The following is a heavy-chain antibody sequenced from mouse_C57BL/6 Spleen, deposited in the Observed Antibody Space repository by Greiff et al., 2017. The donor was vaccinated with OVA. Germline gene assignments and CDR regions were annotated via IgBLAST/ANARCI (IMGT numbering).Heavy chain of an antibody. CDR2: IDPETGGT. CDR3: RRRYGNFYYYAMGY. CDR1: GYTFTDYE. J-gene: IGHJ4*01. Sequence: QVQLQQSGAELVRPGASVTLSCKASGYTFTDYEMHWVKQTPVQGLEWIGAIDPETGGTAYNQKFKGKAIMTADKSSSTAYMALRSLTSEDSAVYYCRRRYGNFYYYAMGYWGQGASVTVSS. V-gene: IGHV1-15*01. D-gene: IGHD2-1*01.